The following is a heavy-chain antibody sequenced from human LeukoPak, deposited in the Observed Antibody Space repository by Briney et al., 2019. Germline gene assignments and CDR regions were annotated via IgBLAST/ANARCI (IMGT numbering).Heavy chain of an antibody. CDR2: IYNNGRT. Sequence: PSETLSLTCAIYDGSFSTYYWSWIRQPPGKGLEWIGYIYNNGRTYYNPSLKSRVTISVDTSKNLFSLKVSSVTAADAAVYYCARGRSSSWSSFDYWGQGTLVTVSS. CDR3: ARGRSSSWSSFDY. J-gene: IGHJ4*02. CDR1: DGSFSTYY. D-gene: IGHD6-13*01. V-gene: IGHV4-4*09.